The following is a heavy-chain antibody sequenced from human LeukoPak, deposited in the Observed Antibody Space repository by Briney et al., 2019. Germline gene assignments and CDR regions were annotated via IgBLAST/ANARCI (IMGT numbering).Heavy chain of an antibody. V-gene: IGHV4-39*01. CDR3: VGNNYNWNHY. CDR2: LYYTGST. Sequence: PSETLSLTSTVSGDSITNNKYYWGWIRQPPGKGLEWIGILYYTGSTDFSPSLKSRLTISVDTSKNQFSLNLISVTAADTAVYYCVGNNYNWNHYWGQGTLVTVSS. CDR1: GDSITNNKYY. J-gene: IGHJ4*02. D-gene: IGHD1-1*01.